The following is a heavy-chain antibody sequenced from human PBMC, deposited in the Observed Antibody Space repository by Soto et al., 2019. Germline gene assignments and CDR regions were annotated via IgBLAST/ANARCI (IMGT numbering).Heavy chain of an antibody. J-gene: IGHJ4*02. CDR2: IYYSGNT. Sequence: SETLSLTCNFSCGSIISGNYYWSWIRQHPGKGLEWIGYIYYSGNTYYNPSLRSRVSVSIDTSKNQFSLKLSSVTAADTAVYFCARDRYSGFQFDFWGQGTLVTVSS. CDR1: CGSIISGNYY. V-gene: IGHV4-31*03. D-gene: IGHD5-12*01. CDR3: ARDRYSGFQFDF.